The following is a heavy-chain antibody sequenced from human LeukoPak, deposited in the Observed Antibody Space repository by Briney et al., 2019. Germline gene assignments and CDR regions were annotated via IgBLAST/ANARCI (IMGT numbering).Heavy chain of an antibody. CDR1: GFTFSEYY. CDR2: ISSSGSTT. D-gene: IGHD3-10*01. CDR3: AREMDGPYGSGSPLDY. V-gene: IGHV3-11*01. J-gene: IGHJ4*02. Sequence: GGSLRLSCAASGFTFSEYYMSWIRQAPGKGLEWVSYISSSGSTTYYADSVKGRFTISRDNAKDSLYLQMNSLRAEDTAVYYCAREMDGPYGSGSPLDYWGQGTLVTVSS.